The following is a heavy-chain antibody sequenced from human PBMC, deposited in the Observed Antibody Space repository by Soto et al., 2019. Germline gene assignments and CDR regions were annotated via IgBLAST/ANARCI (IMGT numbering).Heavy chain of an antibody. CDR1: GGTFSSYA. D-gene: IGHD3-16*02. Sequence: QVQLVQSGAEVKKPGSSVKVSCKASGGTFSSYAISWVRQAPGQGLEWMGGIIPIFGTANYAQKFQGSVTMTTDESTSTAYTELSSLRSEDTAVYYCTRDQMNMITFGEVLDYYYGMDVWGQGTTVTVSS. V-gene: IGHV1-69*01. CDR2: IIPIFGTA. CDR3: TRDQMNMITFGEVLDYYYGMDV. J-gene: IGHJ6*02.